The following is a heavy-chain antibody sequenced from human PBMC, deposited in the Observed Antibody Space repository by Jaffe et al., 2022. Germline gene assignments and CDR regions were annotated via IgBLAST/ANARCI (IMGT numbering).Heavy chain of an antibody. Sequence: DVQLEESGGGLVQPGGSLRLSCAASGFDFSSYWMTWVRQAPGKGPEWVATVEQHETAKYYLDSVKGRFTISRDNTKRSLYLQMNSLGTGDTAIYFCARTSNSLGGSCCPDRYLDSWGQGTLVTVSS. CDR1: GFDFSSYW. CDR2: VEQHETAK. CDR3: ARTSNSLGGSCCPDRYLDS. V-gene: IGHV3-7*01. D-gene: IGHD2-15*01. J-gene: IGHJ4*02.